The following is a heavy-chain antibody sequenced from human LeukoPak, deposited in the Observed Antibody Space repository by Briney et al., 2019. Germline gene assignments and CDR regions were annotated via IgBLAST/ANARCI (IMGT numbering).Heavy chain of an antibody. Sequence: GASVKVSCKASGGTFSSYAISWVRQAPGQGLEWMGGIIPIFGTANYAQKFQGRVTITADESTSTAYMELSSLRSEDTAVYYCARGVRDGYGHYYYYGMDVWGQGTTVTVSS. CDR3: ARGVRDGYGHYYYYGMDV. V-gene: IGHV1-69*13. CDR1: GGTFSSYA. J-gene: IGHJ6*02. CDR2: IIPIFGTA. D-gene: IGHD5-24*01.